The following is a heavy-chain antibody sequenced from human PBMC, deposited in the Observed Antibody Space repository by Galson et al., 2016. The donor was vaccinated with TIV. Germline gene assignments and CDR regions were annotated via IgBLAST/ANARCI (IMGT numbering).Heavy chain of an antibody. J-gene: IGHJ6*02. CDR1: GFSVSDNY. CDR2: IYNDGTT. CDR3: ARERRYCGDQCYLRYYYGMDV. Sequence: SLRLSCAAAGFSVSDNYMNWVRQAPGKGLEWVSIIYNDGTTYYADSVKGRFTISRDNSKNTVYLQMHSLGADDAAVYHCARERRYCGDQCYLRYYYGMDVWGQGITVTVSS. V-gene: IGHV3-53*05. D-gene: IGHD2-21*01.